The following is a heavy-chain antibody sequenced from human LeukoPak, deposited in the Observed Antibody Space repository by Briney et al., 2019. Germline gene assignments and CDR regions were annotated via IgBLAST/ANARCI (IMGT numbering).Heavy chain of an antibody. Sequence: GASVKVSCKASGGTFSSYAINWVRQATGQGLEWMGWMNPNSGNTGYAQKFQGRVTMTRNTSISTAYMELSSLRSEDTAVYYCARGSLRSRTHRPDGYWGQGTLVTVSS. J-gene: IGHJ4*02. D-gene: IGHD1-14*01. CDR3: ARGSLRSRTHRPDGY. V-gene: IGHV1-8*02. CDR1: GGTFSSYA. CDR2: MNPNSGNT.